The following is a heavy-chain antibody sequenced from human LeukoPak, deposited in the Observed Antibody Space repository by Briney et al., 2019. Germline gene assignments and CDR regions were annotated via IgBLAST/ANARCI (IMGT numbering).Heavy chain of an antibody. V-gene: IGHV4-30-2*01. CDR2: IYHSGST. Sequence: SETLSLTCAVSGGSISSGGYSWSWIRQPPGKGLEWNGYIYHSGSTYYNPSLKSRVTISVDRSKNQFSLKLSSVTAADTAVYYCARATSYYDFWSDQYYFDYWGQGTLVTVSS. D-gene: IGHD3-3*01. J-gene: IGHJ4*02. CDR1: GGSISSGGYS. CDR3: ARATSYYDFWSDQYYFDY.